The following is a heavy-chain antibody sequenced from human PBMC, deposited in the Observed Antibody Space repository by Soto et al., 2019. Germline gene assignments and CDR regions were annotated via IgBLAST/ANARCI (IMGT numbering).Heavy chain of an antibody. CDR2: ISYDGNNK. Sequence: QVQLVESGGGVVQPGNSLRLSCAGSGFPFSAEAMHWVRQAPGKGLEWVAAISYDGNNKQHADSVKGRFTVSRDNSKNTLYLQINSLRPADTAVYYCARDYSSGWCLDYWGQGSLVTVSS. CDR1: GFPFSAEA. D-gene: IGHD6-13*01. J-gene: IGHJ4*02. CDR3: ARDYSSGWCLDY. V-gene: IGHV3-30-3*01.